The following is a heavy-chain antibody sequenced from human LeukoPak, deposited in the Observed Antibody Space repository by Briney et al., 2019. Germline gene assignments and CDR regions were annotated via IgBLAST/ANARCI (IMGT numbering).Heavy chain of an antibody. D-gene: IGHD2-15*01. Sequence: GGSLRLSCAASGFTFSSYSMNWVRQAPGKGLEWVSSISSSSIYIYYADSVKGRFTVSRDNAKNALFLHMNSMRAEDTAVYYCARILNYNYRSGGSCYSGPFDYWGQGTLVTVSS. CDR2: ISSSSIYI. CDR1: GFTFSSYS. CDR3: ARILNYNYRSGGSCYSGPFDY. V-gene: IGHV3-21*01. J-gene: IGHJ4*02.